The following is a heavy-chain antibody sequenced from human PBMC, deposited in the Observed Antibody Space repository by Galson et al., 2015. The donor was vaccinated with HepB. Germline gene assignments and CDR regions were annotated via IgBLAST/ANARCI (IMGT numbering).Heavy chain of an antibody. Sequence: SLRLSCAASGFTFSSYSMNWVRQAPGKGLEWVSSISSSSSYIYYADSVKGRFTISRDNAKNSLYLQMNSLRAEDTAVYYCARGLAPQLLLSQGAQNFDYWGQGTLVTVSS. J-gene: IGHJ4*02. CDR2: ISSSSSYI. CDR1: GFTFSSYS. CDR3: ARGLAPQLLLSQGAQNFDY. D-gene: IGHD2-2*01. V-gene: IGHV3-21*01.